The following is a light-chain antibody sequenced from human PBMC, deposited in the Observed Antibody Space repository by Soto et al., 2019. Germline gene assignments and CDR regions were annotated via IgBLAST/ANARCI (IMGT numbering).Light chain of an antibody. CDR3: QQYGSSPT. V-gene: IGKV3-20*01. Sequence: EIVLTQSPGTLSLFPGERATLSCRASQSLTPRYLAWYQQKPGQAPRLLIYGASSRATGIPDRFSGSGSGTDFTLTISRLEPEDFAVYSCQQYGSSPTFGQGTRLEIK. J-gene: IGKJ5*01. CDR2: GAS. CDR1: QSLTPRY.